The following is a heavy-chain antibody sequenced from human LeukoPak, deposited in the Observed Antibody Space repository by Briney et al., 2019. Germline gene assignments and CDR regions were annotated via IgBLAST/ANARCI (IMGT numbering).Heavy chain of an antibody. J-gene: IGHJ4*02. CDR3: ARRYCSGGSCYSYFDY. CDR1: GFTFSSYW. Sequence: RGSLRLSCAASGFTFSSYWMSWVRQAPGKGLEGVANIKQDGGEKYYVDSVKGRFTISRDNAKNSLYLQMNSLRAEDTAVYYCARRYCSGGSCYSYFDYWGQGTLVTVSS. D-gene: IGHD2-15*01. V-gene: IGHV3-7*01. CDR2: IKQDGGEK.